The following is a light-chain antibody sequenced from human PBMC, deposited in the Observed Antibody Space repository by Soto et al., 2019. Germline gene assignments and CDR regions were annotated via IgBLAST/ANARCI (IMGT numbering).Light chain of an antibody. V-gene: IGLV2-14*01. CDR3: NSYTNTAARV. CDR2: EVS. Sequence: QSVLTQPASASGSPGQSITISCTGTSSDVGAHNFVSWYQQHPGKAPKLMIYEVSNRPSGVSDRFSGSKSGNTASLTISGLQAEDEADYYCNSYTNTAARVFGTGTKVTVL. J-gene: IGLJ1*01. CDR1: SSDVGAHNF.